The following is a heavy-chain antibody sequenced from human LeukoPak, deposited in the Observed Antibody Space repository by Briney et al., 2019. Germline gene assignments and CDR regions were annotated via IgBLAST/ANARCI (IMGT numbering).Heavy chain of an antibody. V-gene: IGHV3-13*01. Sequence: AGGSLRLSCAASGFTFSSYDMHWVRQATGKGLEWVSAICTAGDTYYPGSVKGRFTISRENAKNSLYLQMNSLRAGDTAVYYCARSGRYYDILTGYYIYYYGMDVWGQGNTVTVSS. CDR3: ARSGRYYDILTGYYIYYYGMDV. J-gene: IGHJ6*02. CDR1: GFTFSSYD. D-gene: IGHD3-9*01. CDR2: ICTAGDT.